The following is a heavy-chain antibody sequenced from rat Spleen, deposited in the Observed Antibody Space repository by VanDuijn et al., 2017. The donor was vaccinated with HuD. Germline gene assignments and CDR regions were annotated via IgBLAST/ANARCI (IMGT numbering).Heavy chain of an antibody. V-gene: IGHV2-1*01. CDR2: IWGDRST. Sequence: QVQLRESGPGLVQPSQTLSLTCTVSGFSLTNFHVHWVRQPPGKGLEWMGGIWGDRSTNYNSAFKSRLSISRDTSKSQIYLKMNSLQTEDTATYFCARADVAGLSTDGIWGQGIMVTVSS. CDR1: GFSLTNFH. J-gene: IGHJ2*01. CDR3: ARADVAGLSTDGI. D-gene: IGHD1-2*01.